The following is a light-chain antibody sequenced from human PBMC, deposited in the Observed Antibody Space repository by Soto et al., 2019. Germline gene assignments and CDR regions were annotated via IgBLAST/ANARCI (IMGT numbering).Light chain of an antibody. V-gene: IGKV3-15*01. J-gene: IGKJ4*01. CDR3: QQYNNWPLT. Sequence: EILLTQSPGTQSLSPGERVTLSCRASQSVSSIYLAWYQQKPGQAPRLLIYDASTMATGFPARFSGSGSGTEFTLTISSLQSEDFAVYYCQQYNNWPLTFGGGTKVDIK. CDR2: DAS. CDR1: QSVSSIY.